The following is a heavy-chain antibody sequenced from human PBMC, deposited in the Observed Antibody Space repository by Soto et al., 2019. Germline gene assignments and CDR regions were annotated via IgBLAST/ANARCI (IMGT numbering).Heavy chain of an antibody. J-gene: IGHJ4*02. CDR1: GFTFNTYA. D-gene: IGHD2-2*02. CDR3: APPPPHWTGPGCYIIG. V-gene: IGHV3-23*01. CDR2: ISGSGDGT. Sequence: VQLLESGGGLVQPGGSLRLSCAASGFTFNTYAMSWVRQAPGKGLEWVSSISGSGDGTYYADSVEGRFTISRDNSKNTLYLQINILSAEDTAVYYCAPPPPHWTGPGCYIIGWGQGTLVTVSS.